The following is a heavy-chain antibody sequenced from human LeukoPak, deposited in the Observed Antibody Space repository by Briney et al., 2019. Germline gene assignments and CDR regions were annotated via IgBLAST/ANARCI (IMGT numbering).Heavy chain of an antibody. CDR3: ARNEPAMVSGYFDY. J-gene: IGHJ4*02. Sequence: GSSVKVSCKASGGTFSSYAISWVRQAPGQGLEWMGGIIPIFGTANYAQKFQGRVTITADESTSTAYMELSSLRPEDTAVYYCARNEPAMVSGYFDYWGQGTLVTVSS. D-gene: IGHD5-18*01. CDR2: IIPIFGTA. V-gene: IGHV1-69*01. CDR1: GGTFSSYA.